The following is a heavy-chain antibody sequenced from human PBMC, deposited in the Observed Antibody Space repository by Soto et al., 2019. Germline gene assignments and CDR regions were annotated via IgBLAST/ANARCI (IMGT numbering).Heavy chain of an antibody. D-gene: IGHD3-10*01. CDR3: KRARGWFGAQKRTADY. Sequence: QITLKESGPTLVKPTQTLTLTCTFSGFSLSTSGVGVGWIRQPPGKALEWLAVIYWDDDKRYSPSLKSRLTITXXTXNXXADLPTTNIDPVDTGTHYWKRARGWFGAQKRTADYWGQGTLVTVSS. CDR2: IYWDDDK. CDR1: GFSLSTSGVG. V-gene: IGHV2-5*02. J-gene: IGHJ4*02.